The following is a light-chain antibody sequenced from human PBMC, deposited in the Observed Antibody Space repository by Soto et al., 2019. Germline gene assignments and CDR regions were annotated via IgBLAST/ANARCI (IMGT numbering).Light chain of an antibody. CDR3: QQYGNLPLT. J-gene: IGKJ3*01. CDR2: DAS. CDR1: QDFSNF. V-gene: IGKV1-33*01. Sequence: DIQMTQSPSSLSASVGVRVTITCQASQDFSNFLNWYQQKPGKAPKLLIYDASNLETGVPSRFSGGGSGTHFTFTISSLQPEDIATYYCQQYGNLPLTFGPGTKVDIK.